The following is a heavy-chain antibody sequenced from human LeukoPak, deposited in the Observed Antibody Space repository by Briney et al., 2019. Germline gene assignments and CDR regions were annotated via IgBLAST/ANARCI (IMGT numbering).Heavy chain of an antibody. J-gene: IGHJ4*02. CDR3: ARDLGHPWGVRLFDY. CDR1: GFTFSSYG. Sequence: GRSLRLSCAASGFTFSSYGMHWVRQAPGKGLEWVAVIWYDGSNKYYADSVKGRFTISRDNSKNTLYLQMNSLRAEDTAVYYCARDLGHPWGVRLFDYWGQGTLVTVSS. V-gene: IGHV3-33*01. D-gene: IGHD3-16*01. CDR2: IWYDGSNK.